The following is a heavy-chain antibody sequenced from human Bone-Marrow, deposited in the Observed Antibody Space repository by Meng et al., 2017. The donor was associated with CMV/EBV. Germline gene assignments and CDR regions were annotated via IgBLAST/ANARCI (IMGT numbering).Heavy chain of an antibody. J-gene: IGHJ4*02. CDR2: ISYDGSNK. D-gene: IGHD5-24*01. Sequence: GESLKISCAASGFTFSSYAMHWVRQAPGKGLEWVAVISYDGSNKYYADSVKGRFTISRDNSKNTLYLQMNSLRAEDTAVYYCARDQDGYNYYDYWGQGTPVTVSS. CDR3: ARDQDGYNYYDY. V-gene: IGHV3-30*04. CDR1: GFTFSSYA.